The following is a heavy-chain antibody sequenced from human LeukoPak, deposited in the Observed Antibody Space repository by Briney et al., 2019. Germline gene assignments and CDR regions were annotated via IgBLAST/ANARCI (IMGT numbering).Heavy chain of an antibody. V-gene: IGHV3-30*02. CDR1: GFTFSSYG. J-gene: IGHJ4*02. D-gene: IGHD1-26*01. Sequence: GGSLRLSCAASGFTFSSYGMHWVRQAPGKGLEWVAFIRYDGSNKYYADSVKGRFTISRDNSKNTLYLQMNSLRAEDTAVYYCARLSGVGATGGYFDYWGQGTLVTVSS. CDR2: IRYDGSNK. CDR3: ARLSGVGATGGYFDY.